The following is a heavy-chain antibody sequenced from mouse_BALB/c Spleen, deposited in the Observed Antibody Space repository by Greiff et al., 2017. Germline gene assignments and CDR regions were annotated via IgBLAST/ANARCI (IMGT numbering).Heavy chain of an antibody. CDR1: GFNIKDTY. CDR3: ARYYYGTDWYFDV. Sequence: EVKLQESGAELVKPGASVKLSCTASGFNIKDTYMHWVKQRPEQGLEWIGRIDPANGNTKYDPKFQGKATITADTSSNTAYLQLSSLTSEDTAVYYCARYYYGTDWYFDVWGAGTTVTVSS. V-gene: IGHV14-3*02. J-gene: IGHJ1*01. D-gene: IGHD1-1*01. CDR2: IDPANGNT.